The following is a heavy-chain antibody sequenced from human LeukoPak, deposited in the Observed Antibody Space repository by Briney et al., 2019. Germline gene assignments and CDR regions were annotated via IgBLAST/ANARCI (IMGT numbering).Heavy chain of an antibody. D-gene: IGHD4-23*01. CDR3: ARAGGGRHCDY. CDR1: GYTFTGYY. J-gene: IGHJ4*02. V-gene: IGHV1-2*02. CDR2: ISLNSGDS. Sequence: ASVKVSCKASGYTFTGYYMHWVRQAPGQGREWMGWISLNSGDSNYAQKFQGRVTMTRDSSISTAYMELSRLRSDDTAVYYCARAGGGRHCDYWGQGTLVTVSS.